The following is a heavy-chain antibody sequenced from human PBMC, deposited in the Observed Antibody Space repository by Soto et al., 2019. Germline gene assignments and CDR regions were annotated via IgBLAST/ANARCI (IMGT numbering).Heavy chain of an antibody. Sequence: QVQLVESGGGVVQPGRSLRLSCAASGFTFSSYGMHWVRQAPGKGLEWVAVIWYDGSNKYYVDSVKGRFTISRDNSKNTLYLPMNSLRAEDTAVYYCARGESYYESSGRSLGYHFVYWGQGTLVTVSS. V-gene: IGHV3-33*01. D-gene: IGHD3-22*01. CDR1: GFTFSSYG. CDR2: IWYDGSNK. J-gene: IGHJ4*02. CDR3: ARGESYYESSGRSLGYHFVY.